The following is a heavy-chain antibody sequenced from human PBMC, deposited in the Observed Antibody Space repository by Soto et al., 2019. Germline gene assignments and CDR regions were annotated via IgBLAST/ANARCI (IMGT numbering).Heavy chain of an antibody. D-gene: IGHD2-15*01. V-gene: IGHV3-48*01. CDR1: GFTFSSYS. CDR3: AGACSGGSCYPRYYYMDV. CDR2: ISSSSSTI. Sequence: EVQLVESGGGLVQPGGSLRLSCAASGFTFSSYSMNWVRQAPGKGLEWVSYISSSSSTIYYADSVKGRFTLSRDNAKNLLYPQRNSVRAEDSAVYFCAGACSGGSCYPRYYYMDVLGKGTAVTVSS. J-gene: IGHJ6*03.